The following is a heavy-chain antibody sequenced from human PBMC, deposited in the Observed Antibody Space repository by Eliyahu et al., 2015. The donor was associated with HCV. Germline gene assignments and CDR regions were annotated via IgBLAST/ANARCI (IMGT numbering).Heavy chain of an antibody. Sequence: QVQLVESGGGVVQPGGSLRLSCAASGFXFSHYAMHLGPPFPGKGLEWVALILHDGSNKYYSASVQGRFTISRDNSKNILYLHVNSLRGEDTAVYYCARDRDSTGFYLDYWGQGTLVTVPS. J-gene: IGHJ4*01. D-gene: IGHD3-22*01. CDR1: GFXFSHYA. CDR2: ILHDGSNK. V-gene: IGHV3-30*04. CDR3: ARDRDSTGFYLDY.